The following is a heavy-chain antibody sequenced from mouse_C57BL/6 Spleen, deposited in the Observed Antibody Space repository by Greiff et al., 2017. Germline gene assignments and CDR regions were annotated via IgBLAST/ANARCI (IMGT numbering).Heavy chain of an antibody. D-gene: IGHD1-1*01. CDR2: IHPNSGST. J-gene: IGHJ2*01. Sequence: VKLQESGAELVKPGASVKLSCKASGYTFTSYWMHWVKQRPGQGLEWIGMIHPNSGSTNYNEKFKSKATLTVDKSSSTAYMQLSSLTSEDSAVYYCASFSITTVVARDYWGQGTTLTVSS. V-gene: IGHV1-64*01. CDR1: GYTFTSYW. CDR3: ASFSITTVVARDY.